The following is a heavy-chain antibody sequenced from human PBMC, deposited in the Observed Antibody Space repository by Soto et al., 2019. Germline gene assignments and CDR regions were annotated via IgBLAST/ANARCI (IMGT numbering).Heavy chain of an antibody. V-gene: IGHV3-48*02. J-gene: IGHJ5*02. Sequence: EVQLVESGGGLVQPGGSLRLSCAASGFTFSSYSMNWVRQAPGKGLEWVSYISSSSSTIYYADSVKGRFTISRDNAKNSLYLQMNSLRDEDTAIYYCAKPRVSATWAFDPWGQGTLITVSS. D-gene: IGHD1-1*01. CDR2: ISSSSSTI. CDR3: AKPRVSATWAFDP. CDR1: GFTFSSYS.